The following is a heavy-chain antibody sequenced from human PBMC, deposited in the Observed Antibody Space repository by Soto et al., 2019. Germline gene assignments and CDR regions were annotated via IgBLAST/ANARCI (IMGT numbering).Heavy chain of an antibody. CDR1: GGSISSYY. CDR3: ARGDYDILTGQIWGGNYYYYYGMDV. D-gene: IGHD3-9*01. J-gene: IGHJ6*02. V-gene: IGHV4-59*01. Sequence: SETLSLTCTVSGGSISSYYWSWIRQPPGKGLEWIGYIYYSGSTNYNPSLKSRVTISVDTSKNQFSLKLSSVTAADTAVYYCARGDYDILTGQIWGGNYYYYYGMDVWGQGTTVTVSS. CDR2: IYYSGST.